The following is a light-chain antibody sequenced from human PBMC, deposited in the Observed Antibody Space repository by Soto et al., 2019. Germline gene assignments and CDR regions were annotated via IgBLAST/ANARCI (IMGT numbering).Light chain of an antibody. CDR1: QSVSSN. Sequence: EIVMTQSPATLSVSPGERATLSCRASQSVSSNLAWYQQKPGQAPRLLIYGASTRATGIPARFSGSGSGTEFTIPISSLQSADFAVYYCQQYNNWPPYTFGQGTKLEIK. CDR2: GAS. J-gene: IGKJ2*01. CDR3: QQYNNWPPYT. V-gene: IGKV3-15*01.